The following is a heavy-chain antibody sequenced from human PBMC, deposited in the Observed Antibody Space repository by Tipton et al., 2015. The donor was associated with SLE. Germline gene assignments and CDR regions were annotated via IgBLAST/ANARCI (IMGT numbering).Heavy chain of an antibody. CDR1: GFTFTPYT. V-gene: IGHV3-69-1*02. Sequence: SLRLSCAASGFTFTPYTMHWFRQAPGKGLEWVSYITSSNNIYYADSVKGRFTISRDNAKNSLYLQMNSLRAEDTAVYYCARDTDPWGQGTLVTVSS. CDR3: ARDTDP. CDR2: ITSSNNI. J-gene: IGHJ5*02.